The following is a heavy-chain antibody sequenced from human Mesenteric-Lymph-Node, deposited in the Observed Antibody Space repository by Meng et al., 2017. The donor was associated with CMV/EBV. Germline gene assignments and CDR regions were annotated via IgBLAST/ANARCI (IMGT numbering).Heavy chain of an antibody. CDR3: ASSSSWPSYYYYGMDV. CDR1: GYTFTSYY. CDR2: INPSGGST. D-gene: IGHD6-13*01. J-gene: IGHJ6*02. V-gene: IGHV1-46*01. Sequence: ASVKVSCKVSGYTFTSYYMHWVRQAPGQGLEWMGIINPSGGSTSYAQKFQGRVTMTRDTSTSTVYMGLSSLRSEDTAVYYCASSSSWPSYYYYGMDVWGQGTTVTVSS.